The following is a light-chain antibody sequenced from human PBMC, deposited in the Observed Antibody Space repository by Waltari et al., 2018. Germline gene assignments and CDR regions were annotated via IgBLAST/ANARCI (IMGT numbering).Light chain of an antibody. V-gene: IGLV2-8*01. CDR1: SSDVGEDTY. Sequence: HSALTQPPSASGSPGQSVTISCSGISSDVGEDTYVSWYQQRPGNAPKLIIYESIKRPSGIPRRFSGSKSADTASLTVSGLLPEDEANYYCSSSAVTSVLFGGGTKLTV. CDR2: ESI. J-gene: IGLJ3*02. CDR3: SSSAVTSVL.